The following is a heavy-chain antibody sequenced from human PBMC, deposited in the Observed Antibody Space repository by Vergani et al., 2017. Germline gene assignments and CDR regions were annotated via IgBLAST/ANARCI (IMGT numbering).Heavy chain of an antibody. CDR2: IYHSGST. J-gene: IGHJ4*02. Sequence: QVQLQESGPGLVKPSETLSLTCTVSGYSISSGYYWGWIRQPPGKGLEGIGSIYHSGSTYYNPSLKSRVTIAVDTSKNQFSLKLSSLTAADTAVYYCARDQSSAYGSGRYYNWWGQGTLVTVSS. CDR3: ARDQSSAYGSGRYYNW. CDR1: GYSISSGYY. V-gene: IGHV4-38-2*02. D-gene: IGHD3-10*01.